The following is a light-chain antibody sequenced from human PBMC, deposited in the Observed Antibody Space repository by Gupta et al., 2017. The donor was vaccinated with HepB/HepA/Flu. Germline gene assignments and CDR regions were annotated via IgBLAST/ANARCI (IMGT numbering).Light chain of an antibody. CDR1: SSNIGTNT. CDR2: SNN. J-gene: IGLJ2*01. CDR3: AAWDDSLNGVV. Sequence: QSVLTQPPSASGTPGPRVTISCSGGSSNIGTNTVNWYQQLPGTAPKLLIYSNNQRPSWVPDRCSGSKSGTSASLAIIGLQSEDEADYYCAAWDDSLNGVVFGGGTKLTVL. V-gene: IGLV1-44*01.